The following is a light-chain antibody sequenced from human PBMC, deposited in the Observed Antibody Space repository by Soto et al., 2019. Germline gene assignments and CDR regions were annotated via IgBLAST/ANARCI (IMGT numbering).Light chain of an antibody. V-gene: IGLV2-14*01. Sequence: ALTQPASVSGSPGQSITISCTGTSSDVGGYNYVSWYQQHPGKAPKLMIYEVSNRPSGVSNRFSGSKSGNTASLTISGLQAEDEADYYCSSYTSSSTLVVFGTGTKVTVL. J-gene: IGLJ1*01. CDR3: SSYTSSSTLVV. CDR1: SSDVGGYNY. CDR2: EVS.